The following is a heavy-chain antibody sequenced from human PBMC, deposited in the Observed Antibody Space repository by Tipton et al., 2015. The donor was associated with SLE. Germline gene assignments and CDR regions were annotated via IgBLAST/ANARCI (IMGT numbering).Heavy chain of an antibody. CDR2: IYHSGST. CDR3: ARDRGDGYKDP. CDR1: GGSISSHY. V-gene: IGHV4-59*11. D-gene: IGHD5-24*01. Sequence: TLSLTCTVSGGSISSHYWSWIRQPPGKGLEWIGSIYHSGSTYYNPSLKSRVTISVDTSKNQFSLKLSSVTAADTAVYYCARDRGDGYKDPWGQGTLVTVSS. J-gene: IGHJ5*02.